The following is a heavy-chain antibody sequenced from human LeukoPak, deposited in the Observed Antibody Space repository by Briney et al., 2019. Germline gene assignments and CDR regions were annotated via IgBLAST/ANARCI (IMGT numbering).Heavy chain of an antibody. D-gene: IGHD3-10*01. J-gene: IGHJ4*02. CDR3: ARFVDQSTYYFDS. CDR1: GFTFSGSA. Sequence: GGSLRLSCAASGFTFSGSAMHWVRQASGKGLEWVGRIRSKANSYATAYAASVKGRFTISRDDSKNTAYLQMNSLRVEDTAVYFCARFVDQSTYYFDSWGQGTLVIVSS. CDR2: IRSKANSYAT. V-gene: IGHV3-73*01.